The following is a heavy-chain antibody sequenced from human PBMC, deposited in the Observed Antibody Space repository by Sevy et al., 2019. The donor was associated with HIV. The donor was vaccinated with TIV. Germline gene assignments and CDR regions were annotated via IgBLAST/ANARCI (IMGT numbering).Heavy chain of an antibody. V-gene: IGHV4-59*01. CDR3: ARGIASSRTMAGNY. J-gene: IGHJ4*02. Sequence: SETLSLTCTVSGGSTGSYYWTWIRQPPGKGLEWIGYIYYSGATTYNPSLKSRVTISIDTSKNQFSLKLSSVTAADTAVYYCARGIASSRTMAGNYWGQGTLVTVSS. CDR2: IYYSGAT. CDR1: GGSTGSYY. D-gene: IGHD6-19*01.